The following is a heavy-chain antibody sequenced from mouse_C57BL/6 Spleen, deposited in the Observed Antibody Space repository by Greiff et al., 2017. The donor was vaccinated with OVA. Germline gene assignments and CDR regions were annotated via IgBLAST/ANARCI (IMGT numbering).Heavy chain of an antibody. CDR2: IDPEDGDT. CDR1: GFNIKDYY. J-gene: IGHJ2*01. CDR3: TTWHYYGSSYGY. D-gene: IGHD1-1*01. V-gene: IGHV14-1*01. Sequence: VQLQQSGAELVRPGASVKLSCTASGFNIKDYYMHWVKQRPDQGLEWIGRIDPEDGDTEYAPKFPGKATMTADTSYNTAYLQLSSLTSEDTAVYYCTTWHYYGSSYGYWGQGTTRTVSS.